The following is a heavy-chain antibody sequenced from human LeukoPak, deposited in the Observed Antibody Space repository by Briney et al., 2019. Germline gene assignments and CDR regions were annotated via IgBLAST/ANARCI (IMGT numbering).Heavy chain of an antibody. CDR3: ARDGYCYDSGGYFRYARCDF. J-gene: IGHJ4*02. CDR1: GGTFSSYA. D-gene: IGHD3-22*01. V-gene: IGHV1-69*04. Sequence: ASVKVSCKASGGTFSSYAISWVRQAPGQGLEWMGRIIPILGIANYAQKFQGRVTITADKSTSTAYMELSSLRSEDTAVYYCARDGYCYDSGGYFRYARCDFWGQGTLVTVSS. CDR2: IIPILGIA.